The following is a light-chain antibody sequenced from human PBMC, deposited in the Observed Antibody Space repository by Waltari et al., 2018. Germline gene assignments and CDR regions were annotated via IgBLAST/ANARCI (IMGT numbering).Light chain of an antibody. CDR2: AAS. V-gene: IGKV1-39*01. J-gene: IGKJ3*01. Sequence: DIQMTKSPSSLSAFIGDRVTITCRASQTVTNFLNWDKQRPGKAPKLLIYAASHLQSGGPSRFSGSGYGTDFTLTITSLRPEDSATYFCQQSDMDPFTFGPGTKVEIK. CDR1: QTVTNF. CDR3: QQSDMDPFT.